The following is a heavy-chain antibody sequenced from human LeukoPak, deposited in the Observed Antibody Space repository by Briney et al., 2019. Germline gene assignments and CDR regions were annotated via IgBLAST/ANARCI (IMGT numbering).Heavy chain of an antibody. V-gene: IGHV3-30*04. CDR3: APSSIAATKEAFDI. Sequence: GGSLRLSCAASGFTFSIYSMHWVRQAPDRGLEWVAVTSYDGSNHYYADSVKGRFTISRDNSKNTLYLQMNSLRAEDTAVYYCAPSSIAATKEAFDIWGQGTMVTVSS. CDR1: GFTFSIYS. J-gene: IGHJ3*02. CDR2: TSYDGSNH. D-gene: IGHD6-6*01.